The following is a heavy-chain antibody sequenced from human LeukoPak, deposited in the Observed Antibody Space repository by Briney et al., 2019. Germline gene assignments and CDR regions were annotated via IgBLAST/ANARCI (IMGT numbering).Heavy chain of an antibody. Sequence: TLSLTCTVSGGSISSSSYYWGWIRQPPGKALEWLALIYSDDNKYYRPSLRNRLTITKDTSKTQVVLTMTDMDPMDTATYYCAHTRLWTTRDFDFWGQGTLVTVSS. V-gene: IGHV2-5*02. CDR3: AHTRLWTTRDFDF. CDR2: IYSDDNK. J-gene: IGHJ4*02. CDR1: GGSISSSSYY. D-gene: IGHD1-1*01.